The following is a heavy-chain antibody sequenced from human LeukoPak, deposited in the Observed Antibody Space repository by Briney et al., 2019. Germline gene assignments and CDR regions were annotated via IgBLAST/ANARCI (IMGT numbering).Heavy chain of an antibody. Sequence: SVKVSCKASGGTFSSYAISWVRQAPGQGLEWMGGIIPIFGTANYAQKFQGRVTITTDESTSTAYMELGSLRSEDTAVYYCARDTPEPYGHDGGYFDYWGQGTLVTVSS. CDR2: IIPIFGTA. CDR1: GGTFSSYA. V-gene: IGHV1-69*05. D-gene: IGHD3-10*01. CDR3: ARDTPEPYGHDGGYFDY. J-gene: IGHJ4*02.